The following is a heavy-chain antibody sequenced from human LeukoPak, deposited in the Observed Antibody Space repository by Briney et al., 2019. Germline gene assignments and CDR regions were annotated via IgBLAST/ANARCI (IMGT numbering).Heavy chain of an antibody. CDR3: AHYRRFSYYYDSSGYIY. CDR1: GFSLSTSGVG. V-gene: IGHV2-5*01. J-gene: IGHJ4*02. D-gene: IGHD3-22*01. CDR2: IYWNDDK. Sequence: SGPTLVKPTQTLTLTCTFSGFSLSTSGVGVGWIRQPPGKALEWLALIYWNDDKRYSPSLKSRLTITKDTSKNQVVLTMTNMDPVDTATYYCAHYRRFSYYYDSSGYIYWGQGTLVTVSS.